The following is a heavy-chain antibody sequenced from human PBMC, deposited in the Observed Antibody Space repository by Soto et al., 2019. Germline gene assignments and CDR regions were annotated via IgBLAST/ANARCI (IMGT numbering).Heavy chain of an antibody. D-gene: IGHD4-17*01. Sequence: GGSLRFSCAASGFTFSSYGMHWVRQAPGKGLEWVAVIWYDGSNKYYADSVKGRFTISRDNSKNTLYLQMNSLRAEDTAVYYWAKVALSIGLTVTSYYYGMGVWGQGTTVTV. CDR3: AKVALSIGLTVTSYYYGMGV. CDR2: IWYDGSNK. CDR1: GFTFSSYG. V-gene: IGHV3-30*02. J-gene: IGHJ6*02.